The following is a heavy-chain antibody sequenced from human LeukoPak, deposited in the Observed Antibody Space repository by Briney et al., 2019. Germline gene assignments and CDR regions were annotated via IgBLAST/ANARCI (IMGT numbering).Heavy chain of an antibody. J-gene: IGHJ4*02. CDR1: GFTFSSYA. CDR2: ISGSGGST. V-gene: IGHV3-23*01. Sequence: PGGSLRLSCAASGFTFSSYAMSWVRQAPGKGLEWVSGISGSGGSTFYADSVKGRFTISRDNSKNTLFLQMNSLGAEDTAVYYCAKRVATSSTSYYFDYWGQGTLVTVSS. D-gene: IGHD5-12*01. CDR3: AKRVATSSTSYYFDY.